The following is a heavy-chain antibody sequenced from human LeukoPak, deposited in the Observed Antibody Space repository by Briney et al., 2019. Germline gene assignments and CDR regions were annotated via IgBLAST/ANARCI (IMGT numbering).Heavy chain of an antibody. Sequence: PGGSLRLSCTASGFTFGDYAMSWFRQAPGKGLEWVGFIRSKAYGGTTEYAASVKGRFTISRDDSKSIAYLQMNSLKTEDTAVYYCMRPQWLVPYGMDVWGQGTTVTVSS. D-gene: IGHD6-19*01. CDR2: IRSKAYGGTT. V-gene: IGHV3-49*03. CDR1: GFTFGDYA. CDR3: MRPQWLVPYGMDV. J-gene: IGHJ6*02.